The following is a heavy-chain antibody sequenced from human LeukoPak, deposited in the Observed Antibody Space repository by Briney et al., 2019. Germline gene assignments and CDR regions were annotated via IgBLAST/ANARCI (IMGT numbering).Heavy chain of an antibody. Sequence: KTGGSLRLSCATSGFTFSIYAMHWVRQAPGQGLEWMGRIIPILGIANYAQKFQGRVTITADKSTSTAYMELSSLRSEDTAVYYCARAEPGIAAAGRPWGQGTLVTVSS. V-gene: IGHV1-69*04. CDR2: IIPILGIA. CDR3: ARAEPGIAAAGRP. D-gene: IGHD6-13*01. CDR1: GFTFSIYA. J-gene: IGHJ5*02.